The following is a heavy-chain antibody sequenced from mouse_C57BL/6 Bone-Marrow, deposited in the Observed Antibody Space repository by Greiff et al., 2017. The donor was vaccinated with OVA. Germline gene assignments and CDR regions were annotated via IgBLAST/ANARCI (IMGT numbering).Heavy chain of an antibody. J-gene: IGHJ3*01. D-gene: IGHD1-1*01. CDR3: ASPYYYGSSPFAY. CDR1: GYTFTSYW. Sequence: QVQLQQPGAELVRPGTSVKLSCKASGYTFTSYWMHWVKQRPGQGLEWIGVIDPSDSYTNYNQKFKGKATLTVDTSSSTAYMQLSSLTSEDSAVYYCASPYYYGSSPFAYWGQGTLVTVSA. V-gene: IGHV1-59*01. CDR2: IDPSDSYT.